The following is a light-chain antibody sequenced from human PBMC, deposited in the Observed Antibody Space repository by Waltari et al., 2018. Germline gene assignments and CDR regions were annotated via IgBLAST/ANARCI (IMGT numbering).Light chain of an antibody. Sequence: QSALTQPASVSGSPGQSITISCTVDSSALGGYNLVSWYQRRPGEAPKLLIYEGSKRPSGVSSRFSGSRSGDTASLTISGLQSEDEADYSCSSFGGSGSFVVGSGTKVTVL. CDR2: EGS. V-gene: IGLV2-23*01. J-gene: IGLJ1*01. CDR1: SSALGGYNL. CDR3: SSFGGSGSFV.